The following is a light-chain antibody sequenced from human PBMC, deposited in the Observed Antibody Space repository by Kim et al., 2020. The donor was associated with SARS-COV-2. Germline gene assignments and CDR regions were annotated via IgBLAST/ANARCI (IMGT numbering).Light chain of an antibody. CDR2: DVS. V-gene: IGLV2-11*03. CDR3: CSYAGSWV. J-gene: IGLJ3*02. Sequence: SPAQSVNISCTGTRSDVGGYNYVSWYQQHPGKAPKLMIYDVSKRPSGVPDRFSGSKSDNTASLTISGLQAEDEADYYCCSYAGSWVFGGGTQLTVL. CDR1: RSDVGGYNY.